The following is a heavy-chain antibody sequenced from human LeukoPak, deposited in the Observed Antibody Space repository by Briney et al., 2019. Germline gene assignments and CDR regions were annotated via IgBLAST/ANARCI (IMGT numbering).Heavy chain of an antibody. CDR3: TTTYIVASTRKFADY. J-gene: IGHJ4*02. Sequence: GGSLRLSCAASGFIFSNAWMTWVRQAPGKGLEWVGRIKSKTEGGTTDYAAPVRGRFTISRDDSQNTVDLQISSLTAEDTAMYFCTTTYIVASTRKFADYWGQGTLVVVSS. CDR1: GFIFSNAW. V-gene: IGHV3-15*01. CDR2: IKSKTEGGTT. D-gene: IGHD5-12*01.